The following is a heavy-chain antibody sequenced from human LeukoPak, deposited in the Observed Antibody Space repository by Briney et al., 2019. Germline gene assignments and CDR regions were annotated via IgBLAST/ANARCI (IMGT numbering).Heavy chain of an antibody. CDR1: GGSISGSSYY. CDR3: ARVTGYMVEDYFDS. D-gene: IGHD6-13*01. J-gene: IGHJ4*02. CDR2: IYYSGST. V-gene: IGHV4-39*07. Sequence: PSETLSLTCTVSGGSISGSSYYWGWIRQPPGKGLEWIGSIYYSGSTNYNPSLKSRVTISVDTSKNQFSLRLRSVTAADTAVYYCARVTGYMVEDYFDSWGQGTLVTVSS.